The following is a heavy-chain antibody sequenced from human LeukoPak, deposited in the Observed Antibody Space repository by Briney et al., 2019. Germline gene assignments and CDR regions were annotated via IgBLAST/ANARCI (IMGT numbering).Heavy chain of an antibody. CDR3: ARGEDYGTNSFDY. D-gene: IGHD4-17*01. CDR2: ITTSGRTI. V-gene: IGHV3-48*04. J-gene: IGHJ4*02. Sequence: GGSLRLSCAASGFTFSSYGMHWVRQAPGRGLEWVSYITTSGRTIYYADSVKGRFTISRDNAKNSLYLQMNSLRAEDTAVYYCARGEDYGTNSFDYWGQGTLVTVSS. CDR1: GFTFSSYG.